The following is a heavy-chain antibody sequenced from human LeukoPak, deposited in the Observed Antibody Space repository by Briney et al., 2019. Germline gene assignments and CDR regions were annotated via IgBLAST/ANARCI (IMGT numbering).Heavy chain of an antibody. CDR3: ARVKMRFLEWLHEYYFDY. CDR1: GGTFSSYA. Sequence: SVKVSCKASGGTFSSYAISWVRQAPGQGLEWMGRIIPILGVANYAQKFQGRVTITADKSTSTAYMELSSLRSEDTAVYYCARVKMRFLEWLHEYYFDYWGQGTLVTVSS. J-gene: IGHJ4*02. V-gene: IGHV1-69*04. D-gene: IGHD3-3*01. CDR2: IIPILGVA.